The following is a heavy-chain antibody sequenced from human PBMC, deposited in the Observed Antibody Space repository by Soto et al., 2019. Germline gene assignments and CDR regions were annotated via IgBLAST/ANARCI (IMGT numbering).Heavy chain of an antibody. CDR1: GFTFRCYW. D-gene: IGHD2-15*01. J-gene: IGHJ6*02. CDR2: INSDGTTT. Sequence: GGSLRLSCGGSGFTFRCYWMHWVRQSPGKGLVWVSRINSDGTTTAYADSVKGRFTISRDNSKNTLFLQMTSLRADDTAVYYCTHCRGESCHGGYFGMDVWGQGTTVTVSS. V-gene: IGHV3-74*01. CDR3: THCRGESCHGGYFGMDV.